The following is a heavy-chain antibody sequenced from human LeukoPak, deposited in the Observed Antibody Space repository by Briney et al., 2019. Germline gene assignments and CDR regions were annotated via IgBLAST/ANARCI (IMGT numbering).Heavy chain of an antibody. CDR3: AINWNLDY. Sequence: GGSLRLSCAASGFTFSSYAMSWVRQAPGKGLEWVSLISGSGGNTYYADSVKGRFTISRDDSKNTLSLQMNSLRAEDTAVYYCAINWNLDYWGQGTLVTVSS. J-gene: IGHJ4*02. D-gene: IGHD1-1*01. CDR2: ISGSGGNT. CDR1: GFTFSSYA. V-gene: IGHV3-23*01.